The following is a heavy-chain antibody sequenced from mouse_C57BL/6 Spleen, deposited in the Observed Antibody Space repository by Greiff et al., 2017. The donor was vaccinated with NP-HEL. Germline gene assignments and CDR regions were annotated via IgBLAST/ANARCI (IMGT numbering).Heavy chain of an antibody. CDR2: IRSKSNNYAT. J-gene: IGHJ3*01. D-gene: IGHD4-1*01. Sequence: EVKLMESGGGLVQPKGSLKLSCAASGFSFNTYAMNWVRQAPGKGLEWVARIRSKSNNYATYYADSVKDRFTISRDDSESMLYLQMNNLKTEDTAMYYCVRQTGSFFAYWGQGTLVTVSA. CDR3: VRQTGSFFAY. V-gene: IGHV10-1*01. CDR1: GFSFNTYA.